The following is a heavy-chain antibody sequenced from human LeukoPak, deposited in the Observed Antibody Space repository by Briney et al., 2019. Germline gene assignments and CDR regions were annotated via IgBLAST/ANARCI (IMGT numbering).Heavy chain of an antibody. Sequence: GSLRLSCAASGFTFSDYYMSWIRQAPGKGLEWVSYISSSGSTIYYADSVKGRFTISRDNAKNSLYLQMNSLRAEDTAVYYCARVYSSGWYPNYWGQGTLVTVSS. D-gene: IGHD6-19*01. CDR2: ISSSGSTI. J-gene: IGHJ4*02. V-gene: IGHV3-11*01. CDR3: ARVYSSGWYPNY. CDR1: GFTFSDYY.